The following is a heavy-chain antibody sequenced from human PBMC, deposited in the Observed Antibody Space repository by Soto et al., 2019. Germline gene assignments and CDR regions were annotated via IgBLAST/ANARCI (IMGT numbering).Heavy chain of an antibody. CDR1: GFTFSSYA. CDR2: ISGSGGST. D-gene: IGHD3-22*01. CDR3: AKDPSPWYDSSGYYHAEYFQH. Sequence: HPGGSLRLSCAASGFTFSSYAMSWVRQAPGKGLEWVSAISGSGGSTYYADSVKGRFTISRDNSKNTLYLQMNSLRAEDTAVYYCAKDPSPWYDSSGYYHAEYFQHWGQGTLVTVSS. J-gene: IGHJ1*01. V-gene: IGHV3-23*01.